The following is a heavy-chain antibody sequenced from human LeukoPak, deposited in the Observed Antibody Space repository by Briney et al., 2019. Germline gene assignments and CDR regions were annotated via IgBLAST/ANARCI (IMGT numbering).Heavy chain of an antibody. CDR1: GGSFSGYY. J-gene: IGHJ5*02. V-gene: IGHV4-34*01. D-gene: IGHD3-10*01. CDR3: ARGHGSGSYYRRGSRFDP. CDR2: INHSGST. Sequence: SETLSLTCAVYGGSFSGYYWSCIRQPPGKGLEWIGEINHSGSTNYNPSLKSRVTISVDTSKNQFSLKLSSVTAADTAVYYCARGHGSGSYYRRGSRFDPWGQGTLVTVSS.